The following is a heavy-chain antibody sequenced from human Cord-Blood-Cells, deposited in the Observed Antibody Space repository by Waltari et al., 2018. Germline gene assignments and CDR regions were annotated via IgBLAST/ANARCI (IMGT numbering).Heavy chain of an antibody. V-gene: IGHV3-23*01. D-gene: IGHD7-27*01. Sequence: EVQLLESGGGLVQPGGSLRLSCAASGFTFSCYAMSWVRQAPGKGLEWVSAISGSGGSTYYADSVKGRFTISRDNYKNTLYLQMNSLRAEDTAVYYCAKDPLTGEAYYYYMDVWGKGTTVTVSS. J-gene: IGHJ6*03. CDR3: AKDPLTGEAYYYYMDV. CDR2: ISGSGGST. CDR1: GFTFSCYA.